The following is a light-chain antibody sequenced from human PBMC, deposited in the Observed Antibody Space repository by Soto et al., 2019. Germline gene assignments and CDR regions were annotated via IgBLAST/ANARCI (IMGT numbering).Light chain of an antibody. J-gene: IGLJ2*01. CDR2: EVN. CDR1: SNDVGSYDL. V-gene: IGLV2-14*02. Sequence: QSVLTQPASVSGSPGQSITISCTGTSNDVGSYDLVSWYQQHPGKAPKLMIYEVNIRPSGVSTRFSGSKSGNTASLTISGLQAEDEADYYCCSYTSTSSRIFGGGTKVTVL. CDR3: CSYTSTSSRI.